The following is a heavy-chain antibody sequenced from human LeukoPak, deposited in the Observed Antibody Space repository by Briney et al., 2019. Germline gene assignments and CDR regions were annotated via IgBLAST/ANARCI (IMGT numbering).Heavy chain of an antibody. CDR2: MYSSGST. D-gene: IGHD2-15*01. Sequence: PSETLSLTCTVSGGSISITSYYWGWIRQPPGKGLEWIGSMYSSGSTYYNPSLKSRVTISIDTSKNQFSLKLSAVTAADTAAYYCARFGDCSDGLCFYYLDPWGQGALVTVSS. V-gene: IGHV4-39*07. CDR3: ARFGDCSDGLCFYYLDP. J-gene: IGHJ5*02. CDR1: GGSISITSYY.